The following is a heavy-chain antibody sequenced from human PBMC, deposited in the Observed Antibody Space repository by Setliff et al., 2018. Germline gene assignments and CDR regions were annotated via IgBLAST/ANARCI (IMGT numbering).Heavy chain of an antibody. CDR3: AKDPKYRGVWPHPAYFDY. J-gene: IGHJ4*02. Sequence: GGSLRLSCAASGFLFSSYGMHWVRQAPGKGLEWVPFIQYDGSDKYYEDSVKGRFTISRDNSKNTVYLQVNSLRGEDTAVYHCAKDPKYRGVWPHPAYFDYWGQGALVTVSS. CDR1: GFLFSSYG. V-gene: IGHV3-30*02. CDR2: IQYDGSDK. D-gene: IGHD6-6*01.